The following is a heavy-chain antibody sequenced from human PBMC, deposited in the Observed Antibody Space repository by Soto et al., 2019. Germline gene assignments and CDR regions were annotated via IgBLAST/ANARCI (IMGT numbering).Heavy chain of an antibody. Sequence: EVQLLESGGGLIQPGGSLRLSCAASGFTFSSNDMSWVRQAPGKGLEWASSISASGRSLFYADAVKGRFTISRDNSKNTLYLQMSSLTAEDTAVYYCAKGNSKLDYWGQGTLVTVSS. CDR2: ISASGRSL. CDR1: GFTFSSND. D-gene: IGHD5-18*01. V-gene: IGHV3-23*01. CDR3: AKGNSKLDY. J-gene: IGHJ4*02.